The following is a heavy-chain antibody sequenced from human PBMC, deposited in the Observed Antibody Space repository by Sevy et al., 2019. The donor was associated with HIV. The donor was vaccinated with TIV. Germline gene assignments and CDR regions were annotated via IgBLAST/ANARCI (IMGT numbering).Heavy chain of an antibody. CDR1: GFTFSSYA. D-gene: IGHD2-15*01. CDR2: ISYDGSNK. Sequence: GSLRLSCAASGFTFSSYAMHWVRQAPGKGLEWVAVISYDGSNKYYADSVKGRFTISRDNSKNTLYLQMNSLRAEDTAVYYCARGRYCSGGSCYDPYYYYGMDVWGQGTTVTVSS. J-gene: IGHJ6*02. V-gene: IGHV3-30-3*01. CDR3: ARGRYCSGGSCYDPYYYYGMDV.